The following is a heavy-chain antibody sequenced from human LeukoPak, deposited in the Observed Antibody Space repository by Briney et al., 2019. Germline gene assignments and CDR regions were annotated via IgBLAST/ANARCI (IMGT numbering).Heavy chain of an antibody. CDR1: GGSISSGSYY. J-gene: IGHJ5*02. CDR3: AREKPTYYYGSGMSWFDP. Sequence: SQTLSLTCTVSGGSISSGSYYWSWIRQPAGKGLEWIGRIYTSGSTNYNPSLKSRVTISVDTSKNQFSLKLSSVTAADTAVYYCAREKPTYYYGSGMSWFDPWGQGTLVTVSS. V-gene: IGHV4-61*02. D-gene: IGHD3-10*01. CDR2: IYTSGST.